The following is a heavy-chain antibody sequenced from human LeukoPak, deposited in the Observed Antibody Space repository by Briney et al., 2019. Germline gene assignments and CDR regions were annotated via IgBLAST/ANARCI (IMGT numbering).Heavy chain of an antibody. CDR3: ARGAWTAYYFDY. CDR2: ISYDGSNK. J-gene: IGHJ4*02. V-gene: IGHV3-30-3*01. CDR1: GFTFSSYA. Sequence: GGSLRLSCAASGFTFSSYAMHWVRQAPGKGLEWVAVISYDGSNKYYADSVKGRFTISRDNAKKSLYLQMDSLRAEDTAVYYCARGAWTAYYFDYWGQGTLVTVPS. D-gene: IGHD3/OR15-3a*01.